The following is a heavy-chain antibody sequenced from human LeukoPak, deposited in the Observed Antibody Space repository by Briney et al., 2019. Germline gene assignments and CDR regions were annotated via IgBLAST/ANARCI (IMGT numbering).Heavy chain of an antibody. J-gene: IGHJ4*02. CDR1: GGSISSGSYY. CDR3: AGALFEYISSFGL. Sequence: SETLSLTCTVSGGSISSGSYYWSWIRQPAGKGLEWIGRIYTSGSTNYNPSLKSRVTISVDTSKNQFSLKLSSVTAADTAVYYCAGALFEYISSFGLWGQGTLVTVSS. D-gene: IGHD6-6*01. CDR2: IYTSGST. V-gene: IGHV4-61*02.